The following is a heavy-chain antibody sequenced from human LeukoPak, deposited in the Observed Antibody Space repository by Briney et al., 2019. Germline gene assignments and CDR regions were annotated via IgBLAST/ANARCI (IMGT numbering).Heavy chain of an antibody. D-gene: IGHD6-19*01. CDR1: GGTFSSYA. Sequence: GASVKVSCKASGGTFSSYAISWVRQAPGQGLEWMGWISAYNGNTNYAQRFQGRVTMTTDTSTSTAYMELRSLRSDDTAVYYCATARDSSGFLYYFDYWGQGTLVTVSS. CDR3: ATARDSSGFLYYFDY. J-gene: IGHJ4*02. V-gene: IGHV1-18*01. CDR2: ISAYNGNT.